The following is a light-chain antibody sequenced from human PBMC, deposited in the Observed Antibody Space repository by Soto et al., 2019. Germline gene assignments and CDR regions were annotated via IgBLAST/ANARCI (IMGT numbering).Light chain of an antibody. Sequence: ESVLTQSPATLSLSPGERATLSCRASQSVSSYLAWYQQKPGQAPRLLIYDASNRATGIPARFRGSGSGTDFTLTISSLEPEDFAVYYCQQRSNWPPVITFGQGTRLEIK. CDR2: DAS. J-gene: IGKJ5*01. V-gene: IGKV3-11*01. CDR3: QQRSNWPPVIT. CDR1: QSVSSY.